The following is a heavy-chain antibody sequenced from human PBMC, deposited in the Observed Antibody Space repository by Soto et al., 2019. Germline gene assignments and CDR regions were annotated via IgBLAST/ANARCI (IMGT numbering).Heavy chain of an antibody. V-gene: IGHV1-3*01. J-gene: IGHJ4*02. CDR1: GYTFNNHA. CDR3: ARHLQDSSGLEVDY. D-gene: IGHD6-25*01. Sequence: QVQLVQSGTEVKKPGASVKVSCKASGYTFNNHAIHWVRQAPGHRLEWMGWINAGKGNTKYSQKFKGRVTITRDTSAGTVDLELSSLRPEATAMHYCARHLQDSSGLEVDYWGQGTLVTVSS. CDR2: INAGKGNT.